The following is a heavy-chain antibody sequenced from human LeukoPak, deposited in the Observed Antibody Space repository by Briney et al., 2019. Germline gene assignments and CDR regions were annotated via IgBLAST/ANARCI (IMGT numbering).Heavy chain of an antibody. D-gene: IGHD3-3*01. CDR2: LYTSGST. Sequence: PSETLSLTCTVSGGSISSYYWSWIRQPPGKGLEWIGYLYTSGSTNYNPSLKSRVTISVDTSKNQFSLKLSSVTAADTAVYYCARHGGITIFGVVPNWFDPWGQGTLVTVSS. J-gene: IGHJ5*02. CDR3: ARHGGITIFGVVPNWFDP. CDR1: GGSISSYY. V-gene: IGHV4-4*09.